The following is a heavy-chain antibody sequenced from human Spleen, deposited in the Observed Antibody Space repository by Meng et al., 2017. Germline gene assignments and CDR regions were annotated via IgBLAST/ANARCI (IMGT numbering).Heavy chain of an antibody. CDR2: TYYRSKWYN. CDR1: GDRVSSNSAA. J-gene: IGHJ4*02. V-gene: IGHV6-1*01. CDR3: SRVVCLGDGACGYGGYENFDH. Sequence: QTFSLICAIFGDRVSSNSAAWNWTRQSPSTGLEWLGRTYYRSKWYNDYAVSARSRITINPDTHKNQSSLQPNSVTPEDTAVYYYSRVVCLGDGACGYGGYENFDHWGQGTLVTVSS. D-gene: IGHD5-12*01.